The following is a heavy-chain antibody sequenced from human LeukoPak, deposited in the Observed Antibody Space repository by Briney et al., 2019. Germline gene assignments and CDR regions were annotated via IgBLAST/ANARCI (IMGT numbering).Heavy chain of an antibody. D-gene: IGHD2-2*02. CDR3: ARERCSSTSCSTVNFDY. CDR2: IKQDGSEK. CDR1: GFTFSSYW. V-gene: IGHV3-7*01. Sequence: GGSLRLSCAASGFTFSSYWMSWVRQAPGKGLEWVANIKQDGSEKYYVDSVKGRFTISRDNAKNSLYPQMNSLRAEDTAVYYCARERCSSTSCSTVNFDYWGQGTLVTVSS. J-gene: IGHJ4*02.